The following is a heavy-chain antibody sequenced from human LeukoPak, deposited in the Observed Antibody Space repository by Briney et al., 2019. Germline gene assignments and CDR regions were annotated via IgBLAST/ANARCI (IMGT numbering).Heavy chain of an antibody. Sequence: PGGSLRLSCAAPGFTLSSYAMHWVRQAPGKGLEWVAVISYDGSNKYYADSVKGRFTISRDNSKNTLYLQMNSLRAEDTAVYYCAKEGTDPRGVNFDYWGQGTLVTVSS. V-gene: IGHV3-30-3*02. CDR1: GFTLSSYA. J-gene: IGHJ4*02. CDR2: ISYDGSNK. D-gene: IGHD3-16*01. CDR3: AKEGTDPRGVNFDY.